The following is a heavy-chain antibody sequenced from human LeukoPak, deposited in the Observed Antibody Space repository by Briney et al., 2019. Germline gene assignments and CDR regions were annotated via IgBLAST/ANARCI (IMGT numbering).Heavy chain of an antibody. CDR1: GFTFSGYW. J-gene: IGHJ5*01. Sequence: GGSLRLSCAASGFTFSGYWMHWVRQAPGKGLVWVSRINSDGYSITYADSVKGRFTISRDNAKNTLYLQMNSLVAEDTAVYFCTRAGYSSGFDSWGQGTLVTVSS. CDR2: INSDGYSI. CDR3: TRAGYSSGFDS. D-gene: IGHD6-19*01. V-gene: IGHV3-74*03.